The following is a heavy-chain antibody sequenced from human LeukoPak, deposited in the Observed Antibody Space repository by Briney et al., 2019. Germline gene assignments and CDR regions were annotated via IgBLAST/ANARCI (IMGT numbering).Heavy chain of an antibody. J-gene: IGHJ4*02. CDR1: GGSISSGDYY. Sequence: SETLSLTCTVSGGSISSGDYYWGWIRQPQGKGLEWVGYINYSGSTYYNPSLKVRVTISVETSKNHFSLKLSSVPAAAPAMFWCARAGDFDYWGEGTLVTVSS. CDR3: ARAGDFDY. V-gene: IGHV4-30-4*01. CDR2: INYSGST.